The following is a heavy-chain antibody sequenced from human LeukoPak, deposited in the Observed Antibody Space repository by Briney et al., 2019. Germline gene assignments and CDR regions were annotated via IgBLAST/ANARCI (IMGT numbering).Heavy chain of an antibody. D-gene: IGHD6-13*01. J-gene: IGHJ4*02. Sequence: PSETLSLTCTVSGGSISSYYWSWIRQPPGKGLGWIGYIYYSGSTNYNPSLKSRVTISVDTSKNQFSLKLSSVTAADTAVYYCARFKAAAGAFDYWGQGTLVTVSS. V-gene: IGHV4-59*01. CDR3: ARFKAAAGAFDY. CDR2: IYYSGST. CDR1: GGSISSYY.